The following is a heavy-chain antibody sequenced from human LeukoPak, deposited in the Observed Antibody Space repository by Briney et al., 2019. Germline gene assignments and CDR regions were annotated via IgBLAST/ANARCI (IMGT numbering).Heavy chain of an antibody. CDR3: AREVDPNDAFDI. CDR1: GGSISSYY. J-gene: IGHJ3*02. Sequence: PSETLSLTCTVSGGSISSYYWGWIRQPPGKGLEWIGSIYHSGSTYYNPSLKSRVTISVDTSKNQFSLKLSSVTAADTAVYYCAREVDPNDAFDIWGQGTMVTVSS. CDR2: IYHSGST. V-gene: IGHV4-38-2*02.